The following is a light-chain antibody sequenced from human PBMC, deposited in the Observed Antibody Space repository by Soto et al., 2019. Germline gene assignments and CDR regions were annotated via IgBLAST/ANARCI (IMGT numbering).Light chain of an antibody. J-gene: IGKJ4*01. Sequence: IVMTHSPATLSVSPWYTSTLSFSSSQSVAGNLAWYQQKPGQPPRLLIYGVSTRATGVPARFSGSGSETDFSLTISSLQIEDFALYYCQQSNNWPPLTFGGGTKVDIK. CDR2: GVS. CDR3: QQSNNWPPLT. CDR1: QSVAGN. V-gene: IGKV3-15*01.